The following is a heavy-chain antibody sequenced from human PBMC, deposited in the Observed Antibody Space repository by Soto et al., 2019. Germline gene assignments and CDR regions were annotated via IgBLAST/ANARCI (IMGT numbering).Heavy chain of an antibody. CDR2: ISNSGIT. J-gene: IGHJ6*02. CDR1: GFIFSDYY. Sequence: QVQLVESGGGLVKPGGSLRLSCAASGFIFSDYYMTWIRQSPGKGLEWISYISNSGITNYADSVKGRFTISRDNAKNSLYLQMDSLRAEDTAVYHCARENYYKMDVWGQGTTVTVSS. CDR3: ARENYYKMDV. V-gene: IGHV3-11*05.